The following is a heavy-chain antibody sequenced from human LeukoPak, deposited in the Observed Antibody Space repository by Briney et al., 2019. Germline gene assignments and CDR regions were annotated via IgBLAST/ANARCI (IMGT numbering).Heavy chain of an antibody. CDR1: GFTFSSYW. Sequence: PGGSLLLSCAASGFTFSSYWMHWVRQPPGKGLVWVSRINSDGSSTSYADSVKGRFTISRDNAKNTLYLQMNSLRAEDTAVYYCARDQIIYYYDSSGFDYWGQGTLVTVSS. CDR2: INSDGSST. CDR3: ARDQIIYYYDSSGFDY. V-gene: IGHV3-74*01. D-gene: IGHD3-22*01. J-gene: IGHJ4*02.